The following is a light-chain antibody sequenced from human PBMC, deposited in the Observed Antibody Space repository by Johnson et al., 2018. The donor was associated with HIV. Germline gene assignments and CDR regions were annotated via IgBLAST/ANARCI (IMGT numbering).Light chain of an antibody. Sequence: QSVLTQPPSVSAAPGQKVTISCSGSNSNIGNNYVSWYQQIPGTAPKLLIYENNQRSSGIPDRFSGSKSATSATLGITGLQTGDEADYYCGTWDSCLSVYVFGSGTKVTVL. V-gene: IGLV1-51*02. J-gene: IGLJ1*01. CDR3: GTWDSCLSVYV. CDR2: ENN. CDR1: NSNIGNNY.